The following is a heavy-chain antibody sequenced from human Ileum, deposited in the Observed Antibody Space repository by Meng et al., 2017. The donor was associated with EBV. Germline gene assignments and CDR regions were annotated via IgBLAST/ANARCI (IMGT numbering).Heavy chain of an antibody. Sequence: QHGGQGLFKPPATLSLTCAVYGGSFNDYYWTWLRQPPGKGLEWIGEIDQSGYTKFNPSLSSRATISRDTSNNQFSLRLNSVTAADTALYYCARYGRCNGNSFYCFDPWGQGTLVTVSS. J-gene: IGHJ5*02. V-gene: IGHV4-34*01. CDR1: GGSFNDYY. CDR2: IDQSGYT. D-gene: IGHD4-23*01. CDR3: ARYGRCNGNSFYCFDP.